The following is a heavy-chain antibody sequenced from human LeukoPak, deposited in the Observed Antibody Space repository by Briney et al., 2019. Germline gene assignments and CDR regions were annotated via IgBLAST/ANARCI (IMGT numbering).Heavy chain of an antibody. J-gene: IGHJ3*02. V-gene: IGHV3-11*06. Sequence: PGGSLRLSCAASGFTFSDYYMSWIRQAPGKGLEWVSYISSSSSYTNYADSVKGRFTIPRDNAKNSLYLQMNSLRAEDTAVYYCARGYCSSTSCYVFAFDIWGQGTMVTVSS. CDR1: GFTFSDYY. CDR2: ISSSSSYT. D-gene: IGHD2-2*01. CDR3: ARGYCSSTSCYVFAFDI.